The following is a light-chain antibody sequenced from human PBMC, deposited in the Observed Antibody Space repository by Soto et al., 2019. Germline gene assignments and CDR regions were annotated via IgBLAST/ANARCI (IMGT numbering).Light chain of an antibody. V-gene: IGLV1-44*01. CDR3: AVWDDSLNGYI. J-gene: IGLJ1*01. Sequence: QSVLTQPPSTAGTRGQRVTISCSGSSSNIGSNTVNWYQQLPGAAPKLLIQSNNQRPSGVPDRFSGSQSGTSASLAISGLLSEDEADYYCAVWDDSLNGYIFGTGTKLTVL. CDR2: SNN. CDR1: SSNIGSNT.